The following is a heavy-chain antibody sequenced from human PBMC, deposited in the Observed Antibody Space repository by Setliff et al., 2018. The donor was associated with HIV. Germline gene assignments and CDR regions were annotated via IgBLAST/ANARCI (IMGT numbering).Heavy chain of an antibody. Sequence: TLSLTCTVSGGSISSGDYYWTWVRQPAGKGLEWIGRFSVPGTTNYGPSFKSRLTIWVDMSKNQFSLKLTSVTAADTAVYYCARRKGGYGLDVWGQGTTVTVSS. V-gene: IGHV4-61*02. CDR2: FSVPGTT. J-gene: IGHJ6*02. D-gene: IGHD3-16*01. CDR1: GGSISSGDYY. CDR3: ARRKGGYGLDV.